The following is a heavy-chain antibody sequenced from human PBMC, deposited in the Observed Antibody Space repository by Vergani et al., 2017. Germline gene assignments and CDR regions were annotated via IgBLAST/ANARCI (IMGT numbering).Heavy chain of an antibody. V-gene: IGHV3-23*01. CDR3: ARVSYDFWSGYYYPLGFDY. CDR2: ISGSGDST. J-gene: IGHJ4*02. D-gene: IGHD3-3*01. Sequence: EVQLLESGGGLVQPGGSLRLSCAASGFTFSSYAMSWVRQAPGKGLEWVSAISGSGDSTYYADSVKGRFTISRDNAKNTLYLQMNSLRAEDTAVYYCARVSYDFWSGYYYPLGFDYWGQGTLVTVSS. CDR1: GFTFSSYA.